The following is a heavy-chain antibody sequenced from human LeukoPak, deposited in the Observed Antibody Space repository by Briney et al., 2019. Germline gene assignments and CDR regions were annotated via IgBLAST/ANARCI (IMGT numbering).Heavy chain of an antibody. CDR1: GFTFSSYT. Sequence: PGGSLRLSCVASGFTFSSYTMNWVRQVPGKGLEWVSSITSGGSSTYYADSVKGRFIISRDNSKNTLFLQMNSLRAEDTAVYYCARGGYDSEFDPWGQGTLVTVSS. CDR3: ARGGYDSEFDP. CDR2: ITSGGSST. V-gene: IGHV3-23*01. J-gene: IGHJ5*02. D-gene: IGHD5-12*01.